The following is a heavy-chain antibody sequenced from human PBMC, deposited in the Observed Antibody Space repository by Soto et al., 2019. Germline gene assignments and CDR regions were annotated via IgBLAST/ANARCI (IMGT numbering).Heavy chain of an antibody. D-gene: IGHD7-27*01. V-gene: IGHV4-39*01. J-gene: IGHJ4*02. CDR2: INYSGST. CDR1: GGSIRNSSYYY. CDR3: ARRDELGFDY. Sequence: QLQLQESGPGLVKASETLSLTCTVSGGSIRNSSYYYWAWIRQPPGKGLKWIGSINYSGSTHYHPSLKSQVTISGDTSKNPFPLKLSYVTAADTAVYYCARRDELGFDYWGQGTLVTVSS.